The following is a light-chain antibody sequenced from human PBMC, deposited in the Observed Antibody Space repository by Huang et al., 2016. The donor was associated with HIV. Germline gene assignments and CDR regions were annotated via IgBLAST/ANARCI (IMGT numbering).Light chain of an antibody. Sequence: DIVMTQTPLSLSVTPGQPASISCKSSQGLLYREKIYLYWYLQKPGQSPQLLIYELSNLFSGVPDRFRGSGSPTDFTLKISRVETEDVGVYYCMQGKQLPYTFGQGTRLEIK. CDR2: ELS. CDR1: QGLLYREKIY. V-gene: IGKV2-29*02. CDR3: MQGKQLPYT. J-gene: IGKJ2*01.